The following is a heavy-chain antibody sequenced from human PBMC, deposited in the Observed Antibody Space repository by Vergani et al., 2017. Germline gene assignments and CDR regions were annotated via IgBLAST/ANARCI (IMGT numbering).Heavy chain of an antibody. D-gene: IGHD3-10*01. Sequence: QVQLVESGGGVVQPGGSLRLSCVASGFSVSNSGMHWVRQTPGKGLEWVAFIQYDGSDIFYADFVEGRFTISGDNSKNSLYLQMRSLRFDDTAVYYCANEGSANRIRGWLDHWGQGALVTVSS. V-gene: IGHV3-30*02. CDR1: GFSVSNSG. J-gene: IGHJ4*02. CDR3: ANEGSANRIRGWLDH. CDR2: IQYDGSDI.